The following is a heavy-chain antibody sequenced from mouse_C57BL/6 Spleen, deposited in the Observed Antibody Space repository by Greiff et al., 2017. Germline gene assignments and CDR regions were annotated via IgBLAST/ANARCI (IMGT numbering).Heavy chain of an antibody. Sequence: VQLQQPGAELVKPGASVKLSCKASGFTFTSYWMQWVKQRPGQGLEWIGEIDPADSYTNYTQKFKGKATLTADTSSNTAYLQLSRLTSEDSAVSYCARSRLRQGGFDYWGQGTTLTVSS. CDR3: ARSRLRQGGFDY. CDR1: GFTFTSYW. CDR2: IDPADSYT. J-gene: IGHJ2*01. V-gene: IGHV1-50*01. D-gene: IGHD2-4*01.